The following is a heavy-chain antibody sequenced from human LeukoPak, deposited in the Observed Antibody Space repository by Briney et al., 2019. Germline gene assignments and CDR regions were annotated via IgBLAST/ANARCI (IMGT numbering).Heavy chain of an antibody. CDR2: FYSGGST. D-gene: IGHD2-21*02. Sequence: SETLSLTCAVYGGSFSGYFWGWIRQPPGKGLEWIGNFYSGGSTYYNPSLKRRVAISEDTSGKQFSLKMTSATAADTAMYYCARSREPSTYCGGDCHNTIFDYWGQGTLVTVSS. CDR3: ARSREPSTYCGGDCHNTIFDY. CDR1: GGSFSGYF. J-gene: IGHJ4*02. V-gene: IGHV4-34*01.